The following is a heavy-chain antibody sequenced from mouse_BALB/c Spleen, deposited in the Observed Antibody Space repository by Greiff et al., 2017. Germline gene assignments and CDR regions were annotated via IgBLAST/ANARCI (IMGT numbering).Heavy chain of an antibody. CDR3: ARSDYDGGYAMDY. CDR2: ISSGSSTI. J-gene: IGHJ4*01. Sequence: EVKLVESGGGLVQPGGSRKLSCAASGFTFSSFGMHWVRQAPEKGLEWVAYISSGSSTIYYADTVKGRFTISRDNPKNTLFLQMTSLRSEDTAMYDCARSDYDGGYAMDYWGQGTSVTVSS. CDR1: GFTFSSFG. V-gene: IGHV5-17*02. D-gene: IGHD2-4*01.